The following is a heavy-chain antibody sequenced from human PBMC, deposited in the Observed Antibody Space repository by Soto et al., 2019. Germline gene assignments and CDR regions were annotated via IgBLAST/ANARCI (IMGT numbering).Heavy chain of an antibody. Sequence: ASVKVSCKASGYTFTSYAMHWVRQAPGQRLEWMGWINAGNGNTKYSQKFQGRVTITRDTSASTAYMELSSLRSEDTAVYYCARDPTHFGVVMGDYWGQGTLVTVPS. CDR3: ARDPTHFGVVMGDY. J-gene: IGHJ4*02. D-gene: IGHD3-3*01. CDR1: GYTFTSYA. V-gene: IGHV1-3*01. CDR2: INAGNGNT.